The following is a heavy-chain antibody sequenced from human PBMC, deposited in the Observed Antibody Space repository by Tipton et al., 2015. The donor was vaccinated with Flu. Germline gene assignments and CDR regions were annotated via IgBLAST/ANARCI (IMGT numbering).Heavy chain of an antibody. CDR2: INHSGTT. Sequence: TLSLTCAVSGYSISSGYYWGWIRQPPGKGLEWIGEINHSGTTNYNPSLKSRVTVSVDTSKNQFSLKLRSVTAADTAVYYCARGTGDADTYFDSWGQGTLVTVSS. CDR1: GYSISSGYY. J-gene: IGHJ4*02. D-gene: IGHD1-1*01. V-gene: IGHV4-38-2*01. CDR3: ARGTGDADTYFDS.